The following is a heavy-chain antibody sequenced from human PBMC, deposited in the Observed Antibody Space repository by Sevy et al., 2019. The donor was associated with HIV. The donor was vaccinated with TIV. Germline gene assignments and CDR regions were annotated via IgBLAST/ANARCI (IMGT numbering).Heavy chain of an antibody. CDR2: IWNDGSNQ. D-gene: IGHD2-2*01. CDR1: GFTFSSYG. J-gene: IGHJ5*02. Sequence: GGSLRLSCAASGFTFSSYGMHWVRQAPGKGLEWVAVIWNDGSNQYYADSVEGRFTVSRDNSTNTLYLQMNSLRAEDTAVYYCARAPRYCTTTNCYDWFDPWGHRTLVTVSS. CDR3: ARAPRYCTTTNCYDWFDP. V-gene: IGHV3-33*01.